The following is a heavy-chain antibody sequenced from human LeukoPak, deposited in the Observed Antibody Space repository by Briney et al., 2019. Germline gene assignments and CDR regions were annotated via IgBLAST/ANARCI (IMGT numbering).Heavy chain of an antibody. CDR1: GGSISSSSYY. J-gene: IGHJ4*02. Sequence: SETLSLTCTVSGGSISSSSYYWGWIRQPPGKGLEWMGSIYYSGSTYYNPSLKSRVTISVDTSKNQFSLKLSSVTAADTAVYYCARHKATMIVVVEYFDYWGQGTLVTVSS. CDR2: IYYSGST. D-gene: IGHD3-22*01. V-gene: IGHV4-39*01. CDR3: ARHKATMIVVVEYFDY.